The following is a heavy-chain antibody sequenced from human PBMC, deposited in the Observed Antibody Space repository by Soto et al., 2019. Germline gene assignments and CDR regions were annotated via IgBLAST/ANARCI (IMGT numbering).Heavy chain of an antibody. CDR3: AKGRGGSGSLTPRVDL. CDR1: GFTFNNYA. J-gene: IGHJ5*02. Sequence: EVQLLESGGGWVQPGGSLRLSCAASGFTFNNYAMTWVRQAPGKGLEWVSAISGGGDTTSYADSVKGRFTVSRDGSKNTLYLQMSSLRAEDTALYYCAKGRGGSGSLTPRVDLWGQGTLVTVSS. CDR2: ISGGGDTT. D-gene: IGHD3-10*01. V-gene: IGHV3-23*01.